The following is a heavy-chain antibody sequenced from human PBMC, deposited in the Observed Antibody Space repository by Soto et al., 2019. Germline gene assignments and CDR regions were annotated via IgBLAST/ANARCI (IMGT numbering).Heavy chain of an antibody. CDR1: GLSFSTHS. Sequence: SXRLSFTPSGLSFSTHSMNWVRQAPGKGLEWVSSISSSSYYIYYADSVKGRFTISRDNAKNTLFLQMNSLRADDTAVYYCARNRDPSSKTHGMDVWGQGTTVTVSS. V-gene: IGHV3-21*06. CDR2: ISSSSYYI. J-gene: IGHJ6*02. CDR3: ARNRDPSSKTHGMDV.